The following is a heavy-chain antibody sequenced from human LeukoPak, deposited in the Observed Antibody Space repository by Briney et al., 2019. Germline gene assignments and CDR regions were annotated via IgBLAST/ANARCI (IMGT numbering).Heavy chain of an antibody. CDR3: AREGGFYRPLDY. V-gene: IGHV4-4*02. CDR2: VHLDGRT. D-gene: IGHD3-3*01. CDR1: GGSVTSTNW. Sequence: SETLSLTCAVSGGSVTSTNWWTWVRQPPGKGLEWIGEVHLDGRTNYNPSLTGRLTLSVDLYENHISLKLTSVAAADTAVYYCAREGGFYRPLDYLGQGTLVTVSS. J-gene: IGHJ4*02.